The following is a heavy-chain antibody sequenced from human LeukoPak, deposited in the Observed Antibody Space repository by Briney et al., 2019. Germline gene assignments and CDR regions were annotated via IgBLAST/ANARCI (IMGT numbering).Heavy chain of an antibody. J-gene: IGHJ4*02. CDR2: IYYSGST. D-gene: IGHD3-16*01. CDR3: ARGQVLADY. Sequence: SQTLSLTCTVSGGSISSYYWSWIRQPPGKGLEWIGYIYYSGSTNYNPSLKSRVTISVDTSKNQFSLKLSSVTAADTAVYYCARGQVLADYWGQGTLVTVSS. CDR1: GGSISSYY. V-gene: IGHV4-59*01.